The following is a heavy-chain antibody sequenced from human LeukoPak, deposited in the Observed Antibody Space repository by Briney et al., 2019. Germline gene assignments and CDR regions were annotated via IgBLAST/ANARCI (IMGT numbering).Heavy chain of an antibody. CDR3: ARADYSGRIFDH. CDR1: EFISSRYW. D-gene: IGHD1-26*01. Sequence: GGSLRLSCAASEFISSRYWMTWVRQAPGKGLEWVANIKEDGSEKYYVDSVKGRFTISRDNAKNSLYLQMNSLRAEDTAVYYCARADYSGRIFDHWGQGTLVTFSS. CDR2: IKEDGSEK. V-gene: IGHV3-7*01. J-gene: IGHJ4*02.